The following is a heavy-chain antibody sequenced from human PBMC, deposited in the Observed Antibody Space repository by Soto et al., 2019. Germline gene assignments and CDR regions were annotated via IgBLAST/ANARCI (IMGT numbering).Heavy chain of an antibody. D-gene: IGHD5-18*01. CDR1: GYTFTSYY. CDR2: INPSGGST. CDR3: ARGDHLIHDYYYYYGMDV. V-gene: IGHV1-46*01. Sequence: ASVKVSCKASGYTFTSYYMHWVRQAPGQGLEWMGIINPSGGSTSYAQKFQGRVTMTRDTSTSTVYMELSSLRSEDTAVYYCARGDHLIHDYYYYYGMDVWGQGTTVTVYS. J-gene: IGHJ6*02.